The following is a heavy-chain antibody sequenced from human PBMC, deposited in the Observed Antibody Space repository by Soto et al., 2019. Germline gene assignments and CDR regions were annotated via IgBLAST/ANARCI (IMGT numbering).Heavy chain of an antibody. Sequence: GGSLRLSCAASGFTFSSYGMHWVRQAPGKGLEWVAVIWYDGSNKYYADSVKGRFTISRDNSKNTLYLQMNSLRAEDTAVYYCARDTLGYYYYGMDVWGQGTTVTVSS. D-gene: IGHD3-16*01. V-gene: IGHV3-33*01. CDR3: ARDTLGYYYYGMDV. CDR1: GFTFSSYG. CDR2: IWYDGSNK. J-gene: IGHJ6*02.